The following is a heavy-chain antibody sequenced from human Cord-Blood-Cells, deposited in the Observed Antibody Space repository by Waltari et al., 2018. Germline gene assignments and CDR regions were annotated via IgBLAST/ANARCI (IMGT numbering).Heavy chain of an antibody. Sequence: QVKLKQWGAGLLKPSETLSLTCAVYGGSFMGYYWSWIRRPPGKGLEWIGESNHSGSTNYNPSLKSRVTISVDTSKNQFSLKLSSVTAADTAVYYCAANQLLGGYYGMDVWGQGTTVTVSS. CDR2: SNHSGST. V-gene: IGHV4-34*01. D-gene: IGHD2-2*01. J-gene: IGHJ6*02. CDR3: AANQLLGGYYGMDV. CDR1: GGSFMGYY.